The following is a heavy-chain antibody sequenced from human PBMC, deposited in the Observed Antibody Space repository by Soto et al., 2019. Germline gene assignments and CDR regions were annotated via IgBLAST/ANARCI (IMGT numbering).Heavy chain of an antibody. CDR3: GGSNRYSSSGGWGGGFDY. CDR1: GFTFSDSG. Sequence: QVQLVESGGGVVQPGGSLRLSCATSGFTFSDSGMHWVRQAPGKGLEWVAVIWSDGSDKSYADSVEGRFTISRDNSKKAPDLQKNRLRAEATAGYYWGGSNRYSSSGGWGGGFDYWGQGTLVTVSS. D-gene: IGHD6-6*01. V-gene: IGHV3-33*01. J-gene: IGHJ4*02. CDR2: IWSDGSDK.